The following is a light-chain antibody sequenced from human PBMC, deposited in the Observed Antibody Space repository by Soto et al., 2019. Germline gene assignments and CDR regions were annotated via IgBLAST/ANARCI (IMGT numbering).Light chain of an antibody. V-gene: IGKV1-17*01. Sequence: DIQMTQSPSTLSASVGDRVTITCRASQGIRNDLGWYQQKPGKAPKRLIYAASSLEGGVPSRFSGSGSETEFTLTISSLQPDDFATYYCQHYNSYSEAFGQGTKVDIK. CDR1: QGIRND. CDR2: AAS. J-gene: IGKJ1*01. CDR3: QHYNSYSEA.